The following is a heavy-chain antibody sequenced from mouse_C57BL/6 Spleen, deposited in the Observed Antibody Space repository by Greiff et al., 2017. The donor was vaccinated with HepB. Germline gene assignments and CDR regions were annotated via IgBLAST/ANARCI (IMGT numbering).Heavy chain of an antibody. CDR3: ARDRDYGNYVWYFDV. D-gene: IGHD2-1*01. V-gene: IGHV5-4*01. Sequence: DVMLVESGGGLVKPGGSLKLSCAAAGFTFSSYAMSWVRQTPEKRLEWVATISDGGSYTYYPDNVKGRFTISRDNAKNNLYLQMSHLKSEDTAMYYCARDRDYGNYVWYFDVWGTGTTVTVSS. CDR1: GFTFSSYA. J-gene: IGHJ1*03. CDR2: ISDGGSYT.